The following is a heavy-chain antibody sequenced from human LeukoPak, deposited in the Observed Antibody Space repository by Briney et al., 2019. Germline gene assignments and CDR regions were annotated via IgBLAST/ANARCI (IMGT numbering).Heavy chain of an antibody. CDR3: RQGGGLAVVYVVDFYYMDV. D-gene: IGHD6-19*01. J-gene: IGHJ6*03. Sequence: GRSLRLSCAASGFTFSGYAMSWVRQTPGKGLEWVSAISGGGGSTYYADSVKGRFTLSRDNSKNTLFLLMNSLRAEDTAVYYCRQGGGLAVVYVVDFYYMDVWGKGTTVTVSS. V-gene: IGHV3-23*01. CDR2: ISGGGGST. CDR1: GFTFSGYA.